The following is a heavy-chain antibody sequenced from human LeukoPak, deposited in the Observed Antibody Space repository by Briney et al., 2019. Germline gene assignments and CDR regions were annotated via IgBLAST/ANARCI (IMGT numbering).Heavy chain of an antibody. CDR2: ISDSGGST. Sequence: QTGGSLRFSCAASGFTFSSYAMSWVRQAPGKGLEWVSTISDSGGSTYYADSVKGRFTLSRDNSKNTLYLQMKSLRAEDTAVYYCAKHNTHSSSWSDYWGQGTLVTVSS. V-gene: IGHV3-23*01. CDR1: GFTFSSYA. CDR3: AKHNTHSSSWSDY. J-gene: IGHJ4*02. D-gene: IGHD6-13*01.